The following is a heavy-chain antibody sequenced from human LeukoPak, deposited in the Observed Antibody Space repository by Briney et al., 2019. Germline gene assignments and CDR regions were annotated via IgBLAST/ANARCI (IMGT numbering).Heavy chain of an antibody. J-gene: IGHJ3*02. CDR1: GFTFSSYA. CDR2: INTDGSST. Sequence: PGGSLRLSCAASGFTFSSYAMSWVRQAPGKGLVWVSRINTDGSSTSYADSVKGRFTISRDNAKNTLYLQMNSLRAEDTAVYYCAREALSRDFWSGRDAFDIWGQGTMVTVSS. V-gene: IGHV3-74*01. CDR3: AREALSRDFWSGRDAFDI. D-gene: IGHD3-3*01.